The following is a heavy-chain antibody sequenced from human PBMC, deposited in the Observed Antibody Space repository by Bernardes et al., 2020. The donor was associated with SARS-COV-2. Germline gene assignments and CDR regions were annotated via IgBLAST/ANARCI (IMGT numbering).Heavy chain of an antibody. CDR2: IKSKKDGETK. D-gene: IGHD6-25*01. V-gene: IGHV3-15*01. CDR3: TLAAGNL. CDR1: GFPFSTAF. Sequence: GGSLRLSCVVSGFPFSTAFMSWGRQAPGRGLEWVGRIKSKKDGETKDYTAPVKGRFIFSRDDSKNTLYLQMNSLKIEDTGVYYCTLAAGNLWGQGTLVTVSP. J-gene: IGHJ5*02.